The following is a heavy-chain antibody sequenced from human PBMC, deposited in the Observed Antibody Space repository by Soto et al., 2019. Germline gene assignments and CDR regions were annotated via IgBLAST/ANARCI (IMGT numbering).Heavy chain of an antibody. Sequence: GGSLRLSCAASGFTFSSYAMHWVRQAPGKGLEWVAVISYDGSNKYYADSVKGRFTISRDNSKNTLYLQMNSLRAEDTAVYYCARDLGAAGKAFGYWGQGTLVTVSS. V-gene: IGHV3-30-3*01. D-gene: IGHD6-13*01. CDR2: ISYDGSNK. CDR3: ARDLGAAGKAFGY. CDR1: GFTFSSYA. J-gene: IGHJ4*02.